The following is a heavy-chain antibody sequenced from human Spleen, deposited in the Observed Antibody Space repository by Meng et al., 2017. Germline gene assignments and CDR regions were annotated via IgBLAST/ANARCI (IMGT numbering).Heavy chain of an antibody. J-gene: IGHJ4*01. CDR1: GGSINSGDYY. V-gene: IGHV4-31*01. CDR3: ASSGWYRGPNYFDY. D-gene: IGHD6-19*01. Sequence: QRQEAGPGLVKPSPTLSLPCTVSGGSINSGDYYWSWIRQHPGKGLEWIGYIYYSGSTYYNPSLKSLVTISVDPSKNQFSLMVSSVTAADTAVYYCASSGWYRGPNYFDYWGQGTLVTVSS. CDR2: IYYSGST.